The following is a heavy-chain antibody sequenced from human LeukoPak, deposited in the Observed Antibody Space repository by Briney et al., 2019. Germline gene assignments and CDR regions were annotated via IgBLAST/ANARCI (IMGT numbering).Heavy chain of an antibody. CDR1: GGSISSYY. CDR2: IYYSGST. Sequence: PSETLSLTCTVSGGSISSYYWSWIRQPPGKGLEWIGYIYYSGSTNYNPSLKSRVTISVDTSKNQFSLKLTSVTAADTAVYYCARGEEMATILDSWGQGTQVTVSS. J-gene: IGHJ4*02. CDR3: ARGEEMATILDS. D-gene: IGHD5-24*01. V-gene: IGHV4-59*01.